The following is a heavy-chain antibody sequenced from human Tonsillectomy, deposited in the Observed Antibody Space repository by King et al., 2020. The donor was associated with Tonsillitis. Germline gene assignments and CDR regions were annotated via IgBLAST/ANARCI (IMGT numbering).Heavy chain of an antibody. Sequence: HVQLVESGGGVVQPGRSLRLSCAASEFTFSSFGMHWVRQAPGKGLEWVAVISNDGGTKYYADSVKGRFTISRDNSENTLYLQMNSLRADDTAVYWCAKNRWLRSLDANFDYWGQGTLVTVSS. CDR3: AKNRWLRSLDANFDY. CDR2: ISNDGGTK. D-gene: IGHD5-12*01. J-gene: IGHJ4*02. CDR1: EFTFSSFG. V-gene: IGHV3-30*18.